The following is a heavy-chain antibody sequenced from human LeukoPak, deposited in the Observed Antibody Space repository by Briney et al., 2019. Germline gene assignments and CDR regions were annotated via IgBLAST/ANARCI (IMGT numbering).Heavy chain of an antibody. CDR2: MYASGNI. V-gene: IGHV4-61*02. Sequence: SETLSLTCSVSGGSISSGSYYWSWIRHPAGRGLEWIGRMYASGNINYNPSLKSRVTISVDTSKNQFSLKLSSVTAADTAVYYCARETSQKGAHYMDVWGKGTTVTISS. J-gene: IGHJ6*03. D-gene: IGHD3-16*01. CDR3: ARETSQKGAHYMDV. CDR1: GGSISSGSYY.